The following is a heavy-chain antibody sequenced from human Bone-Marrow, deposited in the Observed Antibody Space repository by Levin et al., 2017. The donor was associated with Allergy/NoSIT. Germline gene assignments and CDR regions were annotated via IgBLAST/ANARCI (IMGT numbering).Heavy chain of an antibody. D-gene: IGHD5-24*01. CDR3: ATLGDGYNPFFDY. Sequence: SETLSLTCTVSGGSISSSSYYWGWIRQPPGTGLEWIGSIYYSGSTYYNPSLKSRVTISVDTSKNQFSLKLSSVTAADTAVYYCATLGDGYNPFFDYWGQGTLVTVSS. CDR1: GGSISSSSYY. J-gene: IGHJ4*02. V-gene: IGHV4-39*01. CDR2: IYYSGST.